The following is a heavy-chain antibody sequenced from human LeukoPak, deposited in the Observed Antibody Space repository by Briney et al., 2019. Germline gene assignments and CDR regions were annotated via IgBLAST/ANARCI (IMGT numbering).Heavy chain of an antibody. D-gene: IGHD2-2*01. Sequence: GGSLRLSCSVSGFTFSSYAMHWVRQAPGKGLEYVSVISGDGGSTYYADSVKGRFTISRDNSKNTLYLQMSSLRAEDTAVYYCVKDRYCSSTSCYSILDYWGQGTLVTVSS. CDR1: GFTFSSYA. CDR3: VKDRYCSSTSCYSILDY. CDR2: ISGDGGST. V-gene: IGHV3-64D*06. J-gene: IGHJ4*02.